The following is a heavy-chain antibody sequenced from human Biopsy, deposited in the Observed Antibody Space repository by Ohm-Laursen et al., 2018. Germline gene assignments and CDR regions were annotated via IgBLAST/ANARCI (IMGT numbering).Heavy chain of an antibody. V-gene: IGHV4-39*01. J-gene: IGHJ5*02. CDR3: ARHPTGFWFDP. Sequence: TLSLTCTVSGDSISTSTTYYWAWLRQPPGKGLEWIGSIYNSETTFYNPSLKSRVAISVDTSTNHVSLKVSSVTAADTALYYCARHPTGFWFDPWGHGTLVTVSS. CDR2: IYNSETT. CDR1: GDSISTSTTYY.